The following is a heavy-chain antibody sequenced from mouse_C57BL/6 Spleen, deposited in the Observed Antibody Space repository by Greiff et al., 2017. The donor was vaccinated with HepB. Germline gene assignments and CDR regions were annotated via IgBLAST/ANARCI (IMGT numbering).Heavy chain of an antibody. CDR3: ARETGQLRLFDY. J-gene: IGHJ2*01. V-gene: IGHV1-64*01. CDR1: GYTFTSYW. CDR2: IHPNSGST. Sequence: QVQLQQPGAELVKPGASVKLSCKASGYTFTSYWMHWVKQRPGQGLEWIGMIHPNSGSTNYNEKFKSKATLTVDKSSSTAYMQLSSLTSEDSAVYYCARETGQLRLFDYWGQGTTLTVSS. D-gene: IGHD3-2*02.